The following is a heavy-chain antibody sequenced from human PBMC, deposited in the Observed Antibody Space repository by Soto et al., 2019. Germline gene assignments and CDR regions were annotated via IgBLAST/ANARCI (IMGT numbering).Heavy chain of an antibody. D-gene: IGHD2-21*01. Sequence: GESLKSSGTGSGYSFTSYWIAWVRHMPGKGLEWMGIIYPSDSDIRYSPSFQGQVTISADKSISTAYLQWSSLKASDTAMYYCARAPPDLLWGVFDVWGQGTMVTVSS. CDR3: ARAPPDLLWGVFDV. CDR2: IYPSDSDI. CDR1: GYSFTSYW. V-gene: IGHV5-51*01. J-gene: IGHJ3*01.